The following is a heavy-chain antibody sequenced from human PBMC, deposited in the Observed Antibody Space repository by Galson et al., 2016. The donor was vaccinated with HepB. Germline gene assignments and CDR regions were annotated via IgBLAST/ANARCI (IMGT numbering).Heavy chain of an antibody. CDR2: IWYDGSNK. J-gene: IGHJ4*02. CDR1: GFTFSSYG. Sequence: SLRLSCAASGFTFSSYGMHWVRQAPGKGLEWVAVIWYDGSNKYYADSVKGRFTISRVNSKNTLFLQMNSLRAEDTAVYYCAREKDSSSWYNFDYWGQGTLVTVSS. D-gene: IGHD6-13*01. CDR3: AREKDSSSWYNFDY. V-gene: IGHV3-33*01.